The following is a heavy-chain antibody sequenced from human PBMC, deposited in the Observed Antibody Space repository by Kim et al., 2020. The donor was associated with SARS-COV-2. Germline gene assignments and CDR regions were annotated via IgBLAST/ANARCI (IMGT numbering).Heavy chain of an antibody. CDR2: ISYDGSNK. V-gene: IGHV3-30*04. CDR1: GFTFSSYA. CDR3: ASIVVVVAATLTHAFDI. Sequence: GGSLRLSCAASGFTFSSYAMHWVRQAPGKGLEWVAVISYDGSNKYYADSVKGRFTISRDNSKNTLYLQMNSLRAEDTAVYYCASIVVVVAATLTHAFDI. J-gene: IGHJ3*02. D-gene: IGHD2-15*01.